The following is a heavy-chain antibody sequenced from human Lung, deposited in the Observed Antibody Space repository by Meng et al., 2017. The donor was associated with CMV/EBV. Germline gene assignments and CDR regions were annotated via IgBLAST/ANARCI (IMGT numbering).Heavy chain of an antibody. J-gene: IGHJ6*02. Sequence: XVSXKGSGYSFAKYWIGWVRQMPGKGLEWMGIIYPGDPDIRYSPSFQGQVTISVDKSISTAYLQWRRLKTSDTAIYYCARRGEDSSLPDYYFYGMDVWGQGTXVNVYS. CDR2: IYPGDPDI. V-gene: IGHV5-51*01. CDR1: GYSFAKYW. CDR3: ARRGEDSSLPDYYFYGMDV. D-gene: IGHD6-6*01.